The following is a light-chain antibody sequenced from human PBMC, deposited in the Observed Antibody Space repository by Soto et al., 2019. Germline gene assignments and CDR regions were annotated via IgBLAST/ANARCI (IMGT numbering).Light chain of an antibody. CDR2: DVS. CDR3: CSDAGRYRFKV. J-gene: IGLJ2*01. CDR1: SSDVGDYNY. V-gene: IGLV2-11*01. Sequence: QSALTQPRSVSGSPGQSVTSSCTGTSSDVGDYNYVSWYQQYPGKAPKVMIYDVSRRPSGVPDRFSRSKSGNTASLTISGRQGEEEADYYCCSDAGRYRFKVFGGGTKLTVL.